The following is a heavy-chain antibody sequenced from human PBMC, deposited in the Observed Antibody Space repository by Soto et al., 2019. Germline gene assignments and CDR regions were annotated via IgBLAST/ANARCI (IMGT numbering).Heavy chain of an antibody. J-gene: IGHJ6*02. CDR3: AKNGQPPYYYYGMDV. Sequence: QGQLVQSGPEVKKPGASVKVSCKASGYTFSRYGISWVRQAPGQGLEWMGWVSGYNGYTKYAQKVQGRVTMTIDTSTYTAYMELRSLTSDDTAIYYCAKNGQPPYYYYGMDVWGQGTTVTVSS. CDR2: VSGYNGYT. V-gene: IGHV1-18*01. D-gene: IGHD2-8*01. CDR1: GYTFSRYG.